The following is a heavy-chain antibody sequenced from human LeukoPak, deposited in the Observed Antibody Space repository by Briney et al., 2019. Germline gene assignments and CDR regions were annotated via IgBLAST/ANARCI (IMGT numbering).Heavy chain of an antibody. CDR3: AKGLVFDI. CDR2: ISSSGSAI. J-gene: IGHJ3*02. CDR1: GFTFSSYE. Sequence: PGGSLRLSCAASGFTFSSYEMNWVRQAPGKGLEWVSYISSSGSAIYYADSVKGRFTISRDNSKNTLYLQMNSLRAEDTAVYYCAKGLVFDIWGQGTMVTVSS. V-gene: IGHV3-48*03.